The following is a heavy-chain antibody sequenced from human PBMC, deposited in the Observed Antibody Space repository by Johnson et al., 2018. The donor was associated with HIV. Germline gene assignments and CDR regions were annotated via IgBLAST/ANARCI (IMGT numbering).Heavy chain of an antibody. V-gene: IGHV3-30*03. CDR1: RFTFSNYA. CDR3: ARVPIYHWAFDL. CDR2: ISYDGSTK. D-gene: IGHD1-1*01. J-gene: IGHJ3*01. Sequence: QVQLVESGGGVVQPGRSLRLSCAASRFTFSNYAIHWVRQAPGKGLEWVAVISYDGSTKYYADPVKGRFTISRDNSKNTMYLQMNSLRAEDTAVYYCARVPIYHWAFDLWGQGTVVTVSS.